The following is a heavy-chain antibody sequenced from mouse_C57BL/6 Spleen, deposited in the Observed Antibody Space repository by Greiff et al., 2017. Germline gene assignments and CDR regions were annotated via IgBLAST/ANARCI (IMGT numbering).Heavy chain of an antibody. Sequence: QVQLKQPGAELVRPGSSVKLSCKASGYTFTSYWMDWVKQRPGQGLEWIGNIYPSDSETHYNQKFKDKATLTVDKSSSTAYMQLSSLTSEDSAVYYCARDTTVVAKRYFDYWGQGTTLTVSS. J-gene: IGHJ2*01. CDR3: ARDTTVVAKRYFDY. D-gene: IGHD1-1*01. V-gene: IGHV1-61*01. CDR1: GYTFTSYW. CDR2: IYPSDSET.